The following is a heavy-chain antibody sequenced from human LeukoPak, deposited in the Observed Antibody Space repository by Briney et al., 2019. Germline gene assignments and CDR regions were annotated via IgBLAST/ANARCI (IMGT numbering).Heavy chain of an antibody. V-gene: IGHV1-2*02. CDR1: GYTFTGYY. D-gene: IGHD6-19*01. CDR2: INPNSGGT. J-gene: IGHJ4*02. CDR3: ARLFVSSGGDY. Sequence: ASVKVSCKASGYTFTGYYMNWVRQAPGQGLEWMGWINPNSGGTNYAQKFQGRVTMTRDTSISTAYMELSRRRSDDTSVYYCARLFVSSGGDYWGQGTLVTVSS.